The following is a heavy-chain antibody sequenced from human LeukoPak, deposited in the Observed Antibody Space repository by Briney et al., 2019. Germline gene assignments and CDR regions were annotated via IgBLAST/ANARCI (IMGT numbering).Heavy chain of an antibody. CDR2: ISGSGGST. D-gene: IGHD3-22*01. CDR1: GFTFSSYA. J-gene: IGHJ4*02. Sequence: GGSLRLSCAASGFTFSSYAMSWVRQAPGKGLEWVSAISGSGGSTYYADSVKGRFTISRDNSKNTLYLQMNSLRAEDTAVYYCARNLMGYYDSSGYYYFGQGTLVTVSS. CDR3: ARNLMGYYDSSGYYY. V-gene: IGHV3-23*01.